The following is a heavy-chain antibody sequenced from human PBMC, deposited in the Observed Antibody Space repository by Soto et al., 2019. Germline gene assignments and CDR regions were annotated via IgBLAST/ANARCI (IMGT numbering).Heavy chain of an antibody. J-gene: IGHJ2*01. CDR1: GFTFSNFA. CDR2: MGGTSGST. V-gene: IGHV3-23*01. Sequence: GSLRLSCAASGFTFSNFAMSWVRRAPGKGLEWVSAMGGTSGSTYYADSVRGRFTISRDNSRNTLSLQMNGLRAEDTAVYYCARRCGDGYFDVWGRGTLVTVSS. CDR3: ARRCGDGYFDV. D-gene: IGHD7-27*01.